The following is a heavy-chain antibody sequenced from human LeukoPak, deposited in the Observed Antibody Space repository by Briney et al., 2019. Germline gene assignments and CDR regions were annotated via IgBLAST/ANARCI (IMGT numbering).Heavy chain of an antibody. Sequence: PGGSLRLSCAASGFTFSNYAMSWVRQAPGKGLGWVSTISGSGGSTYYADSVKGRFTISRDNSKNTLYLQLNSLRAEDTAVYYCAKSTSPLYYYYGMDVWGQGTTVTVSS. CDR2: ISGSGGST. CDR1: GFTFSNYA. D-gene: IGHD2-2*01. J-gene: IGHJ6*02. CDR3: AKSTSPLYYYYGMDV. V-gene: IGHV3-23*01.